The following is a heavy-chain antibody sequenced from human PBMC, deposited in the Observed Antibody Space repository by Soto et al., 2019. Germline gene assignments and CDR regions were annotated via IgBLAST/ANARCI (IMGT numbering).Heavy chain of an antibody. D-gene: IGHD2-15*01. CDR2: INHSGST. V-gene: IGHV4-34*01. J-gene: IGHJ4*02. CDR1: GGSFSGYY. Sequence: SETLSLTCAVYGGSFSGYYWSWIRQPPGKGLEWIGEINHSGSTNYNPSIKSRVTISVDTSKNQFSLKLSSVTAADTAVYYCARGRYCSGGSCYSTLDYWGQGTLVTVSS. CDR3: ARGRYCSGGSCYSTLDY.